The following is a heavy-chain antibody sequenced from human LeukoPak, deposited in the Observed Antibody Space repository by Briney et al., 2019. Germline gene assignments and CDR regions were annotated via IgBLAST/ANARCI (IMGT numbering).Heavy chain of an antibody. CDR2: IFYTGST. CDR3: ARLVVVPADHFDS. D-gene: IGHD2-2*01. CDR1: GASIHVYY. J-gene: IGHJ4*02. V-gene: IGHV4-59*12. Sequence: SETLSLKCSVSGASIHVYYWGWIIHPPGRVVEWLGYIFYTGSTSSSPSLKSRGTISSDTSKSQFSLRLTSVTAAETALYYCARLVVVPADHFDSWSQGTLVTGSS.